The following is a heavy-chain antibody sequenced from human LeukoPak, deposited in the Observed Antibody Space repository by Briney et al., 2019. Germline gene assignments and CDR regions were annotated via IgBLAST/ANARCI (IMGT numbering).Heavy chain of an antibody. Sequence: GGSLRLSCAASGFTFSSYSMNWVRQAPGKGLEWVLSISSSSSYIYYADSVKGRFTISRDNAKNSLYLQMNSLRVEDTAVYYCARADDYGDNRYYFDYWGQGTLVTVSS. J-gene: IGHJ4*02. CDR2: ISSSSSYI. CDR1: GFTFSSYS. CDR3: ARADDYGDNRYYFDY. D-gene: IGHD4-17*01. V-gene: IGHV3-21*01.